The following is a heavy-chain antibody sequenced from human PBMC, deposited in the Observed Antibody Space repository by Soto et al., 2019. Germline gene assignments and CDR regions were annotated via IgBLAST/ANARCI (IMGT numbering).Heavy chain of an antibody. CDR1: GGTFSSYA. V-gene: IGHV1-69*13. D-gene: IGHD6-13*01. CDR3: ARVSPAPPRYSSSWYSGAFDI. CDR2: IIPIFGTA. Sequence: SVKVSCKASGGTFSSYAISWVRQAPGQGLEWMGGIIPIFGTANYAQKFQGRVTITADESTSTAYMELSSLRSEDTAVYYCARVSPAPPRYSSSWYSGAFDIWGQGTMVTVSS. J-gene: IGHJ3*02.